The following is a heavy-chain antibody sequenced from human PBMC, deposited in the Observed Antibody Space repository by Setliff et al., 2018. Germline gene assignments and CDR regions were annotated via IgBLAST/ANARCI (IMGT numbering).Heavy chain of an antibody. V-gene: IGHV4-59*01. J-gene: IGHJ4*02. CDR2: FYYRGYT. CDR1: SGPISPYS. Sequence: SETLSLTCSVSSGPISPYSWSWIRQPPGKGLEWIGNFYYRGYTNYKPSLKSRVSMSVDTSKNQFSLKLTSATAADTAVYHCARLSKKEWEQLWYFDYWGQGMLVTVS. D-gene: IGHD1-26*01. CDR3: ARLSKKEWEQLWYFDY.